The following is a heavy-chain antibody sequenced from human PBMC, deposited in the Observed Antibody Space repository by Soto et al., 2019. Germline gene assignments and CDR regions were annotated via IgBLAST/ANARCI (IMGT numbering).Heavy chain of an antibody. V-gene: IGHV4-59*01. CDR3: AGLKIFSMLSTASDYY. D-gene: IGHD2-2*01. CDR2: IYYSGST. Sequence: GKGLEWIGYIYYSGSTNYNPSLKSRVTISVDTSKNQFSLKQSSVTAADTAVYYCAGLKIFSMLSTASDYY. J-gene: IGHJ6*01.